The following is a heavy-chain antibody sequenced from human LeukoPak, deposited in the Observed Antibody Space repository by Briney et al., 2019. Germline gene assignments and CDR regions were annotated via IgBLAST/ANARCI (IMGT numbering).Heavy chain of an antibody. CDR2: IIPIFGTA. D-gene: IGHD4-23*01. Sequence: GASVKVSCKASGGTFSSYAISWVRQAPGQGLEWMGGIIPIFGTANYAQKFQGRVTITTDESTSTAYMELSSLRSEDTAVYYCARWGTTVVTPVDAFDIWGQGTMVTVSS. J-gene: IGHJ3*02. CDR3: ARWGTTVVTPVDAFDI. CDR1: GGTFSSYA. V-gene: IGHV1-69*05.